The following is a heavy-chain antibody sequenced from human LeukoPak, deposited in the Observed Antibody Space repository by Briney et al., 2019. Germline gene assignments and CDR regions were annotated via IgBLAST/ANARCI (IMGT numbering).Heavy chain of an antibody. V-gene: IGHV3-30*02. J-gene: IGHJ4*02. Sequence: GGSLRLSCAASGFTFSSYGMHWVRQAPGKGLEWVAFIRYDGSNKYYADSVKGRFTISRDNSKNTLYLQMNSLRAEDTAVYYCAKDKKRGHYYDSSGPDYWGQGTLVTVSS. CDR1: GFTFSSYG. CDR3: AKDKKRGHYYDSSGPDY. D-gene: IGHD3-22*01. CDR2: IRYDGSNK.